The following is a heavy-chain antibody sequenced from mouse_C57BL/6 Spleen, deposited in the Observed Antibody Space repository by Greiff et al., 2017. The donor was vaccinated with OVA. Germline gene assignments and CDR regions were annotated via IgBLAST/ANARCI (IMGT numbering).Heavy chain of an antibody. D-gene: IGHD1-1*01. J-gene: IGHJ2*01. Sequence: QVQLQQSGAELVRPRTSVKVSCKASGYAFTNYLIEWVKQRPGQGLEWIGVINPGSGGTNYNEKFKGKATLTADKSSSTAYMQLSSLTSEDSAVYFCARWTTTVVADYWGQGTTLTVSS. CDR1: GYAFTNYL. CDR3: ARWTTTVVADY. CDR2: INPGSGGT. V-gene: IGHV1-54*01.